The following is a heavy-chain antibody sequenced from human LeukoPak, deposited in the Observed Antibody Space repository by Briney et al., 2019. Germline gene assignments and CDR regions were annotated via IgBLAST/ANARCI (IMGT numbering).Heavy chain of an antibody. J-gene: IGHJ4*02. CDR3: SRGKGTIFGWARIDY. Sequence: SETLSLTCAVYGGSFSGYYWSWIRQPPGKGLEWIGEINHSGSTNYNTSLKSRVTISVDTSKNQFSLKLRFVPAADTAVYYFSRGKGTIFGWARIDYWGQGTLVTVSS. D-gene: IGHD3-3*01. CDR2: INHSGST. V-gene: IGHV4-34*01. CDR1: GGSFSGYY.